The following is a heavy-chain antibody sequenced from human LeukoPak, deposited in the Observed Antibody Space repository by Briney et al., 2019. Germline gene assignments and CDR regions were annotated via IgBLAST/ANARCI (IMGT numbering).Heavy chain of an antibody. J-gene: IGHJ4*02. CDR3: ARTYCTTTGCYVNS. Sequence: SETLSLTCAVSGYSISSGYYWGWIRQPPGKGLEWIGSIYHSGSTYYNPSLKSRVTISVDTSKNQFSLKLRSVSAADTVVYYCARTYCTTTGCYVNSWGQGTLVTVSS. CDR1: GYSISSGYY. CDR2: IYHSGST. V-gene: IGHV4-38-2*01. D-gene: IGHD2-2*01.